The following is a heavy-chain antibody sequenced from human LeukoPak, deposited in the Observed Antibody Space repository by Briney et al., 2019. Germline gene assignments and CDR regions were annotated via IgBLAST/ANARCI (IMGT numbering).Heavy chain of an antibody. CDR1: GGSISSSSYY. J-gene: IGHJ4*02. CDR3: ARHRTAPDYYDSSGYYWDY. Sequence: SETLSLTCTVSGGSISSSSYYWGWIRQPPGKGLEWIGSIYYSGSTYYNLSLKSRVTISVDTSKNQFSLKLSSVTAADTAVYYCARHRTAPDYYDSSGYYWDYWGQGTLVTVSS. D-gene: IGHD3-22*01. CDR2: IYYSGST. V-gene: IGHV4-39*01.